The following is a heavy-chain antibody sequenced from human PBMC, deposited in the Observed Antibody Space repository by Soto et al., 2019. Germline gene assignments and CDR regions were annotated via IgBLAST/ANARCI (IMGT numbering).Heavy chain of an antibody. V-gene: IGHV3-33*01. J-gene: IGHJ4*02. CDR3: VRAPGTAMAYFDY. CDR1: GFTFSSYG. CDR2: IWYDGSNE. Sequence: GGSLRLSCVASGFTFSSYGMHWVRQAPGKGLEWVALIWYDGSNEHYADSVKGRITISRDNSKNTLYLQMNSLRAEDTAVYYCVRAPGTAMAYFDYWGQGTLVTVSS. D-gene: IGHD5-18*01.